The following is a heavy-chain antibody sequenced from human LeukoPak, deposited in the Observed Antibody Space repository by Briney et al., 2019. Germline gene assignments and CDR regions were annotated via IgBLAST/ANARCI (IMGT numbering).Heavy chain of an antibody. Sequence: PGGSLTLSCAASGFTFSSYWMSWVRQAPGKGLEWVANIKQDGSEKYYVDSVKGRFTISRNNAKNPLYLQMNSLRAEDTAVYYCASSVAGTRYYFDYWGQGTLVTVSS. CDR3: ASSVAGTRYYFDY. D-gene: IGHD6-19*01. CDR2: IKQDGSEK. V-gene: IGHV3-7*01. CDR1: GFTFSSYW. J-gene: IGHJ4*02.